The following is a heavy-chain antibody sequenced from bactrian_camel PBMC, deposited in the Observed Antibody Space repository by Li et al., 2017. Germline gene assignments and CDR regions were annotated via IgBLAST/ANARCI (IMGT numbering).Heavy chain of an antibody. D-gene: IGHD5*01. CDR3: AADPLWVGYPAACRNEYDY. J-gene: IGHJ4*01. V-gene: IGHV3S53*01. Sequence: HVQLVESGGGSVQAGGSLKLSCTTSGYTKCVAWFRQLPGKEREAVASIAMDGSTSYIDPVTGRFTISRDNAKNVLYLQMNSLKPEDTAMYYCAADPLWVGYPAACRNEYDYWGQGTQVTVS. CDR1: GYTKC. CDR2: IAMDGST.